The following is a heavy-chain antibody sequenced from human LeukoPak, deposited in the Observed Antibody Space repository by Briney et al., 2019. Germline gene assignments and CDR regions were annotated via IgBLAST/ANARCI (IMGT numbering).Heavy chain of an antibody. CDR3: AKERVGAKFYYYGMDV. CDR2: ISYDGRNK. D-gene: IGHD1-26*01. CDR1: EFTFNNHD. V-gene: IGHV3-30*18. J-gene: IGHJ6*02. Sequence: GGSLRLSCAASEFTFNNHDMHWVRQAPGKGLEWVAAISYDGRNKYYADSVKGRFTISRDNSKNTLNLQMNSLRAEDTAVYYCAKERVGAKFYYYGMDVWGQGTTVTVSS.